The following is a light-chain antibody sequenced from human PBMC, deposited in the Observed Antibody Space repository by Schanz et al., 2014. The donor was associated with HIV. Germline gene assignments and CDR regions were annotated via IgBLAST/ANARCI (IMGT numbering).Light chain of an antibody. Sequence: QSVLTQPASVSGSPGQSITISCAGTNSDVGGYNFVSWYQQHPGKAPKLMIYDVSNRPSGVSNRFSGSKSGNTASLTISGLQAEDEADYYCSSYAGRNNLVFGGGTKLTVL. V-gene: IGLV2-14*01. J-gene: IGLJ2*01. CDR2: DVS. CDR1: NSDVGGYNF. CDR3: SSYAGRNNLV.